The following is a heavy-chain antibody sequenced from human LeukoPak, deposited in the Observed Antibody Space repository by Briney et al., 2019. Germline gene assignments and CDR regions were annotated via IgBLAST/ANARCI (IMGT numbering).Heavy chain of an antibody. CDR2: ISYDGSNK. D-gene: IGHD1-26*01. CDR3: AKSRVGYDY. V-gene: IGHV3-30*18. Sequence: PGGPLRHSCAASGFTFSSYGMHWVRQAPGKELDWVAVISYDGSNKYYADSVKGRFTISRDNSKNTLYLQMNSLRAEDTAVYYCAKSRVGYDYWGQGTLVTVSS. J-gene: IGHJ4*02. CDR1: GFTFSSYG.